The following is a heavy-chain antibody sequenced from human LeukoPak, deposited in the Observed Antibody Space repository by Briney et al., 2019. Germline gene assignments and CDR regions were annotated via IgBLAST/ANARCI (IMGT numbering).Heavy chain of an antibody. Sequence: ASVKVSCKASGYTFTGYYMHWVRQAPGQGLEWMGRINPNSGGTNYAQKFQGRSTMTRDRSTSTAYLALSKLRSGDTVVYYCARDIWLRETYFDYWGQGTLVTVSS. CDR2: INPNSGGT. CDR3: ARDIWLRETYFDY. D-gene: IGHD3-9*01. V-gene: IGHV1-2*05. CDR1: GYTFTGYY. J-gene: IGHJ4*02.